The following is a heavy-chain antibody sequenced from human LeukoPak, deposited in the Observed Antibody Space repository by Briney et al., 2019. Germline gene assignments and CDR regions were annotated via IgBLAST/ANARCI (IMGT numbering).Heavy chain of an antibody. J-gene: IGHJ4*02. D-gene: IGHD5-24*01. CDR3: ARDRRWLQPHFDY. Sequence: GGSLRLPCAASGFTFSDYYMSWIRQAPGKGLEWVSYISSSGSTIYYADSVKGRFTISRDNAKNSLYLQMNSLRAEDTAVYYCARDRRWLQPHFDYWGQGTLVTVSS. V-gene: IGHV3-11*04. CDR2: ISSSGSTI. CDR1: GFTFSDYY.